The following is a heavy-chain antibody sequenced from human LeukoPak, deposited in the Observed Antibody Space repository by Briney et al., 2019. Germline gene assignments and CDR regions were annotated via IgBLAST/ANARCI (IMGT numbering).Heavy chain of an antibody. CDR2: IYNGGTT. J-gene: IGHJ4*02. CDR1: GASVSGTY. CDR3: ARLGHYDGYTHDY. V-gene: IGHV4-59*02. Sequence: SETLSLTCTVSGASVSGTYWSWVRQPLGKGPEWIAYIYNGGTTNYNPSLKSRATISLDASRNQFSLELRSMTAADTAVYFCARLGHYDGYTHDYWGQGALVTVSS. D-gene: IGHD5-24*01.